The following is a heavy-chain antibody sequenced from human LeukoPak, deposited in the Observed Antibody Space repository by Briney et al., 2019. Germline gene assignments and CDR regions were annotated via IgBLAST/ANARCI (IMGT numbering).Heavy chain of an antibody. V-gene: IGHV4-31*03. D-gene: IGHD5-18*01. CDR1: GGSISSGGYY. J-gene: IGHJ3*02. CDR3: ARSEDSYGYERGAFDI. CDR2: IYYSGST. Sequence: PSQTLSLTCTVSGGSISSGGYYWSWIRQHPGKGLEWIGYIYYSGSTNYNPSLKSRVTISVDTSKNQFSLKLSSVTAADTAVYYCARSEDSYGYERGAFDIWGQGTVVTVSS.